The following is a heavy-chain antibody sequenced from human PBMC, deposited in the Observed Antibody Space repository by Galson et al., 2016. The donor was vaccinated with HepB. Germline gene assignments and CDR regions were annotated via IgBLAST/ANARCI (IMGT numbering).Heavy chain of an antibody. CDR2: ITGSGDST. CDR1: GFTFSSSP. D-gene: IGHD2-15*01. J-gene: IGHJ4*02. Sequence: SLRLSCAASGFTFSSSPMSWVRQAPGKGLEWVSSITGSGDSTYYAESVKGRFTISRANSRNTLFLQMNSLRAEDTAVYYCARDPAGYQWGQGTLVSVSS. CDR3: ARDPAGYQ. V-gene: IGHV3-23*01.